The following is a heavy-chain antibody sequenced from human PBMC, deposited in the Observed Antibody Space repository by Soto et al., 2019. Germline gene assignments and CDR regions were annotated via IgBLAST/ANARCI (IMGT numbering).Heavy chain of an antibody. D-gene: IGHD3-3*01. V-gene: IGHV3-30*18. CDR3: AKEAGSDFWSGQYYYYYYYMDV. CDR2: ISYDGSNK. J-gene: IGHJ6*03. CDR1: GFTFSSYG. Sequence: GGSLRLSCAASGFTFSSYGMHWVRQAPGKGLEWVAVISYDGSNKYYADTVKGRITISRDNSKNTLYLQMNSQRAEDTAVYYCAKEAGSDFWSGQYYYYYYYMDVWGKGTTVTVSS.